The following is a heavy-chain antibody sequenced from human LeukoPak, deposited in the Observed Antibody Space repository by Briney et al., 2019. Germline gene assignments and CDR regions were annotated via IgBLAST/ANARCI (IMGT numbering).Heavy chain of an antibody. D-gene: IGHD3-3*01. J-gene: IGHJ4*02. CDR2: ISAYNGNT. V-gene: IGHV1-18*01. Sequence: ASVKVSCKASGYTFTSYGISWVRQAPGQGLEWMGWISAYNGNTNYAQKLQGRVTMTTDTSTSTVYMELRSLRSDDTAVYYCARDLGYDFWSGSLDYWGQGTLVTVSS. CDR1: GYTFTSYG. CDR3: ARDLGYDFWSGSLDY.